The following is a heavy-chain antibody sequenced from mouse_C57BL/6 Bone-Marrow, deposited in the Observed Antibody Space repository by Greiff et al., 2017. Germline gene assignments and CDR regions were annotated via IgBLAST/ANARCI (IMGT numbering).Heavy chain of an antibody. CDR1: GYAFSSSW. CDR2: IYPGDGDP. J-gene: IGHJ2*01. V-gene: IGHV1-82*01. Sequence: VQLQQPGPELVKPGASVKISCKASGYAFSSSWMNWVKQRPGQGLAWIGRIYPGDGDPNYNGKFKDKATLTADKSSSTAYMQLSSLTSEDSAVCFCARCWDGGDYFDYWGEGTTLTVSS. D-gene: IGHD4-1*01. CDR3: ARCWDGGDYFDY.